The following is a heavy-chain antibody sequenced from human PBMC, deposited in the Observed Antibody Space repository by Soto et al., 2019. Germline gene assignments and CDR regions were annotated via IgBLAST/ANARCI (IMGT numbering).Heavy chain of an antibody. CDR2: ISSSSSTI. CDR3: AREIPSRGAGWFDP. J-gene: IGHJ5*02. CDR1: GFTFSSYS. V-gene: IGHV3-48*02. Sequence: EVQLVESGGGLVQPGGSLRLSCAASGFTFSSYSMNWVRQAPGKGLEWVSYISSSSSTIYYADSVKGRFTISRDNAKNSLYLQMNSLRDEDTAVYYCAREIPSRGAGWFDPWVQGTLVTVSS. D-gene: IGHD3-10*01.